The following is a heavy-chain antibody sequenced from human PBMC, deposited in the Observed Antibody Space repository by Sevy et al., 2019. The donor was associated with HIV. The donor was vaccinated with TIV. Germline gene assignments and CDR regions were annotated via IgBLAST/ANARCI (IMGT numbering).Heavy chain of an antibody. Sequence: GGSLRLSCAASGFSFSSNGMHWVRQAPGKGLEWVAVISYAGSQKYYADSVKGRFTISRDKSKNTLYLQMNSLRAEDTAVYHCAKDDGYTTVWYPSFDYWGQGTLVTVSS. CDR1: GFSFSSNG. V-gene: IGHV3-30*18. CDR2: ISYAGSQK. D-gene: IGHD6-19*01. CDR3: AKDDGYTTVWYPSFDY. J-gene: IGHJ4*02.